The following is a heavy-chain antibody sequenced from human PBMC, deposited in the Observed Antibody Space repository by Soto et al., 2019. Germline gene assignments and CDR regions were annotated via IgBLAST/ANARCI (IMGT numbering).Heavy chain of an antibody. CDR1: GGSISSGDYY. J-gene: IGHJ4*02. D-gene: IGHD3-22*01. V-gene: IGHV4-30-4*02. CDR2: IYYSGST. Sequence: SETLSLTCTVSGGSISSGDYYWSWIRQPPGKGLEWIGYIYYSGSTYYNPSLKSRVTISVDTSKNQFSLKLSSVTAADTAVYYCARVLDYYDSSGYLDYWGQGTLVTVSS. CDR3: ARVLDYYDSSGYLDY.